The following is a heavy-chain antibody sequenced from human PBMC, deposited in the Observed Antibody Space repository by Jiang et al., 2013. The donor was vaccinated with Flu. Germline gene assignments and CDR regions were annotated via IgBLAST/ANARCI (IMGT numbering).Heavy chain of an antibody. V-gene: IGHV4-59*13. CDR1: GDSISDYY. CDR3: ARSTKDWRVYFDY. D-gene: IGHD2-21*01. Sequence: PGLVKPSETLSLTCTVSGDSISDYYWSWIRQPPGKGLEWIGYFFLHGTTNFNPSLKSRVTISIDTSKNQFSLKLSSVTAADTAVYYCARSTKDWRVYFDYWGQGTLVTVSS. CDR2: FFLHGTT. J-gene: IGHJ4*02.